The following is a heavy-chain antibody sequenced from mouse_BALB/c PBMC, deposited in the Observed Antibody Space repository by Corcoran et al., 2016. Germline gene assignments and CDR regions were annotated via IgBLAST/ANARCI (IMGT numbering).Heavy chain of an antibody. CDR2: INTYTGEP. CDR1: GYTFTNYG. CDR3: AREPYAMDY. J-gene: IGHJ4*01. V-gene: IGHV9-3-1*01. Sequence: QIQLVQSGPELKKPGETVKISCKASGYTFTNYGMNWVKQAPGKGLKWMGWINTYTGEPTYADDFKGRFAFSLETSASTAYLQINNLTNEYTATYFCAREPYAMDYWGQGTSVTVSS.